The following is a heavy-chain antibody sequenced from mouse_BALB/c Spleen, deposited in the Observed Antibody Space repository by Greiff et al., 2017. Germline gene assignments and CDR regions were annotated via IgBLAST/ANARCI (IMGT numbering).Heavy chain of an antibody. CDR3: ARDSFITTVVATGFDY. J-gene: IGHJ2*01. D-gene: IGHD1-1*01. CDR1: GFTFSSYA. CDR2: ISSGGST. Sequence: EVQRVESGGGLVKPGGSLKLSCAASGFTFSSYAMSWVRQTPEKRLEWVASISSGGSTYYPDSVKGRFTISRDNARNILYLQMSSLRSEDTAMYYCARDSFITTVVATGFDYWGQGTTLTVSS. V-gene: IGHV5-6-5*01.